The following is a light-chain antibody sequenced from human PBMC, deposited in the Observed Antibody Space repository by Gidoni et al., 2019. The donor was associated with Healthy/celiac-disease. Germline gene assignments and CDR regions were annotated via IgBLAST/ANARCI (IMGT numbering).Light chain of an antibody. CDR1: SSNIGAGYD. CDR3: QSYDSSLSGWV. CDR2: GNS. V-gene: IGLV1-40*01. Sequence: QSVLTQPPSVSEAPGLRVTISCTGRSSNIGAGYDVHWYQQLPGTAPKLLIYGNSNRSSGIPDRFSGSKSGTSASLAITGLQAEDEADYYCQSYDSSLSGWVFGGGTKLTVL. J-gene: IGLJ3*02.